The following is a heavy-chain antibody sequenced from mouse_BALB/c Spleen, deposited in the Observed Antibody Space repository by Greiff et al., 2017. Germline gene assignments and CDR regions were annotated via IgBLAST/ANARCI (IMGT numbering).Heavy chain of an antibody. CDR1: GYSITSGYS. J-gene: IGHJ4*01. CDR3: ARYDGYCAPYAMDY. Sequence: EVQRVESGPDLVKPSQSLSLTCTVTGYSITSGYSWHWIRQCPGNKLEWMGYIHYSGSTNYNPSLKSRISITRDTSKNQFFLQLNTVTTEDTATYYCARYDGYCAPYAMDYWGQGTSVTVSS. CDR2: IHYSGST. V-gene: IGHV3-1*02. D-gene: IGHD2-3*01.